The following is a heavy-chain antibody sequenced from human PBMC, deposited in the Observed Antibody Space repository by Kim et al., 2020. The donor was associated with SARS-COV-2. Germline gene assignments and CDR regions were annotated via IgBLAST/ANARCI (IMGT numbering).Heavy chain of an antibody. V-gene: IGHV3-23*01. J-gene: IGHJ4*02. Sequence: LSLTCAASGFSFSTYDMTWVRQAPGKGLEWVASISGGGGREYYADSVRGRFTISRDNSQNTLILQMSSLRAEDTAVYYCAKALVATSSYFDYWGQGTQVTVSS. CDR2: ISGGGGRE. CDR3: AKALVATSSYFDY. CDR1: GFSFSTYD. D-gene: IGHD5-12*01.